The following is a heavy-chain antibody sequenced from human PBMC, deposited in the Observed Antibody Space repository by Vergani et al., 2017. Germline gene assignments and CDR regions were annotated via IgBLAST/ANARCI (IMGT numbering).Heavy chain of an antibody. Sequence: EVQLVESGGGIVKPGGSLRLSCVASGFSFRNAWMNWVRRTPGKGLEWVGRIKSTFDRGITDYAAAVKGRFTISRDDSKNTLFLQMNGLKTEDIGVYYCTTDPRYCGDGSCXWLRDHHYYGMDVWGQGTTVTVSS. V-gene: IGHV3-15*07. J-gene: IGHJ6*02. D-gene: IGHD2-21*01. CDR2: IKSTFDRGIT. CDR3: TTDPRYCGDGSCXWLRDHHYYGMDV. CDR1: GFSFRNAW.